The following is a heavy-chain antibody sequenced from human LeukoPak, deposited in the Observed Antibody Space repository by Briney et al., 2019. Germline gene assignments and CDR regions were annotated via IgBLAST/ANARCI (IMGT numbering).Heavy chain of an antibody. Sequence: PSETLSLTCAVYGGSFSGYYWSWIRQPPGKGLEWIGEINHSGSTNYNPSLKSRVTISVDTSKNQLSLKLSSVTAADTAVYYCARGRWLHPLDYWGQATLVTVSS. CDR1: GGSFSGYY. J-gene: IGHJ4*02. CDR3: ARGRWLHPLDY. CDR2: INHSGST. D-gene: IGHD5-24*01. V-gene: IGHV4-34*01.